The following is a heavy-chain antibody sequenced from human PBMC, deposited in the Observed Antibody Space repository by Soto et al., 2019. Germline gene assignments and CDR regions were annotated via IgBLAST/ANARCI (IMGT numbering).Heavy chain of an antibody. J-gene: IGHJ4*02. CDR1: GFTFSSYE. Sequence: PGGSLRLSCAASGFTFSSYEMNWVRQAPGEGLEWVSYISSSGSTIYYADSVKGRFNISRDNAKNSLYLQMNSLRAEDTAVYYCARAGAGITSAGTIDYWGRGSLVTVSS. CDR3: ARAGAGITSAGTIDY. CDR2: ISSSGSTI. V-gene: IGHV3-48*03. D-gene: IGHD6-13*01.